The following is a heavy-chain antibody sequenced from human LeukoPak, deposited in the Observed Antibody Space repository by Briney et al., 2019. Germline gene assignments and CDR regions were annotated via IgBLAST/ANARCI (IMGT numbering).Heavy chain of an antibody. CDR3: ARTTTFGVVIKFDY. D-gene: IGHD3-3*01. Sequence: SETLSLTCAVYGGSFSGYYWSWIRQPPGKGLEWIGEINHSGSTNYNPSLKSRVTISVDTSKNQFSLKLSSVTAADTAVYYCARTTTFGVVIKFDYWGQGTLVTVSS. V-gene: IGHV4-34*01. CDR1: GGSFSGYY. CDR2: INHSGST. J-gene: IGHJ4*02.